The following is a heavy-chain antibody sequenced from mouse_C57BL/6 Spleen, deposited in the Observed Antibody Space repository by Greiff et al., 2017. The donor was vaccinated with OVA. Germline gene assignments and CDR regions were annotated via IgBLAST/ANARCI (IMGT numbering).Heavy chain of an antibody. Sequence: VKLVESGAELVKPGASVKLSCKASGYTFTEYTIHWVKQRSGQGLEWIGRFYPGGGSIKYNEKFKGKATLTADKSSSTVYMELSRLTSEDSAVYFCARHPYDYASFDYWGQGTTLTVSS. CDR1: GYTFTEYT. J-gene: IGHJ2*01. CDR3: ARHPYDYASFDY. V-gene: IGHV1-62-2*01. D-gene: IGHD2-4*01. CDR2: FYPGGGSI.